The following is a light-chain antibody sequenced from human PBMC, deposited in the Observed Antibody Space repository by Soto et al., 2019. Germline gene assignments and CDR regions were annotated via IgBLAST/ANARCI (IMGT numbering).Light chain of an antibody. CDR3: QQYKNYWT. V-gene: IGKV1-5*01. J-gene: IGKJ1*01. CDR1: QSINNY. Sequence: DIQMTQSPSSLSASVGDRVAITCRASQSINNYLNWYQQKPGKAPKLLIYDVSSLESGVPSRFSGSASGTEFTLTISNLQPDDFATYYCQQYKNYWTFGQGTKV. CDR2: DVS.